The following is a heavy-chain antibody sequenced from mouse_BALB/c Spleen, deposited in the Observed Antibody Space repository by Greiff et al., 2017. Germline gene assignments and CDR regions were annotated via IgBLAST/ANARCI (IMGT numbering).Heavy chain of an antibody. J-gene: IGHJ3*01. Sequence: VQLQQSGPGLVAPSQSLSITCTVSGFSLTDYGVSWIRQPPGKGLEWLGVIWGGGSTYYNSALKSRLSISKDNSKSQVFLKMNSLQTDDTAMYYCAKHLFITTVVGPFAYWGQGTLVTVSA. CDR3: AKHLFITTVVGPFAY. CDR1: GFSLTDYG. D-gene: IGHD1-1*01. CDR2: IWGGGST. V-gene: IGHV2-6-5*01.